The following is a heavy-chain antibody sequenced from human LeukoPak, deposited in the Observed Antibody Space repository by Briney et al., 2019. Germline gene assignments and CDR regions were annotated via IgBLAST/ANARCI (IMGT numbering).Heavy chain of an antibody. CDR1: GYTFSNYC. Sequence: GASVEVSCKASGYTFSNYCITWVRQAPGQGLEWMGWISPYNGNTRYAQKVQGRVTMTTDTSTSTAYMELRSLRSDDTAVYYCTRGGSSGPEGWFDPWAQGTLVTVSS. V-gene: IGHV1-18*01. D-gene: IGHD6-19*01. CDR2: ISPYNGNT. J-gene: IGHJ5*02. CDR3: TRGGSSGPEGWFDP.